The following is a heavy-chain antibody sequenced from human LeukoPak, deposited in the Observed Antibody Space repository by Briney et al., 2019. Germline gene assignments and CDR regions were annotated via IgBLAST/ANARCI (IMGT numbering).Heavy chain of an antibody. CDR3: ARSDIGSYWFDY. J-gene: IGHJ4*02. V-gene: IGHV1-2*02. CDR1: GYTFTDYY. Sequence: ASVKVSCKASGYTFTDYYMQWLRQAPGQGLEWMGWINPNSGGTNYAEKFQGRVTMTRDTSISTAYMVLNRLRSDDTAVYYCARSDIGSYWFDYWGQGTLVTVSS. D-gene: IGHD1-26*01. CDR2: INPNSGGT.